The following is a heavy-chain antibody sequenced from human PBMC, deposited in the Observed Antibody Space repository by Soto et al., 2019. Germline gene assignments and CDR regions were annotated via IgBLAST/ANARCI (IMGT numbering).Heavy chain of an antibody. J-gene: IGHJ4*02. Sequence: GESLKISCKASGYRLTNYWIGWVRQIPWKGLEWMGIIYPSDSDTIYSPSFQGQVIISADTSLNTAYLQWSSLKASDTAMYYCARHRRDLYNRSEYWGQGNTVNVSA. CDR2: IYPSDSDT. D-gene: IGHD3-16*02. CDR1: GYRLTNYW. V-gene: IGHV5-51*01. CDR3: ARHRRDLYNRSEY.